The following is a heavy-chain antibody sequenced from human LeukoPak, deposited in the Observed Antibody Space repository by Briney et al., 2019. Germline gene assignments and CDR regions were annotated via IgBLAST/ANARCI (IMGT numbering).Heavy chain of an antibody. J-gene: IGHJ4*02. CDR3: AKDLVGATRATGDY. CDR2: MRYDGSNK. D-gene: IGHD1-26*01. V-gene: IGHV3-30*02. Sequence: GGSLRLSCAASGFTFSSYGMHWVRQAPGKGLEWVAFMRYDGSNKYYADSVKGRFTISRDNSKNTLYLQMNRLRAEDTAVYYCAKDLVGATRATGDYWGQGTLVTVSS. CDR1: GFTFSSYG.